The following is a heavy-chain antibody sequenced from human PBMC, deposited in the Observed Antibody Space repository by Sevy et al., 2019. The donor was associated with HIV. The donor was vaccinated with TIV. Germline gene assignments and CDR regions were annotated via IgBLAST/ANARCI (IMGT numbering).Heavy chain of an antibody. Sequence: GGSLRLSCAASGFTFSNAWMSWVRQAPGKGLEWVGRIKSKTDGGTTDYAAPVKGRFTISRDDSKNTRYLQMNSLKTEDTAVYYCTTAGPDYYDSSGYYSDYWGQGTLVTVSS. D-gene: IGHD3-22*01. J-gene: IGHJ4*02. V-gene: IGHV3-15*01. CDR1: GFTFSNAW. CDR2: IKSKTDGGTT. CDR3: TTAGPDYYDSSGYYSDY.